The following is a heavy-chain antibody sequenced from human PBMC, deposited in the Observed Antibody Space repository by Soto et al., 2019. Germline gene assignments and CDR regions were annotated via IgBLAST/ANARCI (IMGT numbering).Heavy chain of an antibody. J-gene: IGHJ4*02. Sequence: GASVKVSCKASGYTFTSYGISCVRQAPGQVLEWMGGIIPIFGTANYAQKFKGRVTITADESTSTAYMELSSLRSEDTAVYYCASVDFGGDPYYFDYWGQGTLVTVSS. CDR3: ASVDFGGDPYYFDY. CDR2: IIPIFGTA. CDR1: GYTFTSYG. V-gene: IGHV1-69*13. D-gene: IGHD2-21*01.